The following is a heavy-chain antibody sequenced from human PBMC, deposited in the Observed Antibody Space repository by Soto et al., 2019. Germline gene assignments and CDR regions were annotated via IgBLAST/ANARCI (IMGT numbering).Heavy chain of an antibody. CDR2: ISAYNGNT. CDR3: ASDRPIAVAGADYYFDY. J-gene: IGHJ4*02. D-gene: IGHD6-19*01. CDR1: GYTFTSYG. Sequence: QVQLVQSGAEVKNPGASVKVSCKASGYTFTSYGISWVRQAPGQGLEWRGWISAYNGNTNYAQKLQGRVTMTTDTSTRPAYMALRSLRSDDTAVYYCASDRPIAVAGADYYFDYWGQGTLVTVSS. V-gene: IGHV1-18*01.